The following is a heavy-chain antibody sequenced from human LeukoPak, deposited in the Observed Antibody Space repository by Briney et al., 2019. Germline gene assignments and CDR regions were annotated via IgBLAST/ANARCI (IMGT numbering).Heavy chain of an antibody. CDR3: AREGGSGWSDP. D-gene: IGHD6-19*01. V-gene: IGHV4-4*07. Sequence: PSETLSHTCTVSGDSFSSYFWNWIRQPAGKGLEYIGRLYPSGSTDYNPSLKSRVTMSVDTSKNQVSLKLSSVTAADTAVYYCAREGGSGWSDPWGPGTLVTVSS. J-gene: IGHJ5*02. CDR2: LYPSGST. CDR1: GDSFSSYF.